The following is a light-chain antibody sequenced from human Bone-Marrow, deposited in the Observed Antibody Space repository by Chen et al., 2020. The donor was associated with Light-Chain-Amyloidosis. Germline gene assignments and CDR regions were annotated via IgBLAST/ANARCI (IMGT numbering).Light chain of an antibody. CDR3: QQYQDLPTIT. V-gene: IGKV1-33*01. Sequence: DIQMTQSPSSLSASVGDRVTITCQASHDINNYLNWYQQKPGKPPKLLIFDASNLETGVPSRFSGSGSGTAVTFTIDSLQPEDFATYFCQQYQDLPTITFGQGTRLDI. CDR1: HDINNY. CDR2: DAS. J-gene: IGKJ5*01.